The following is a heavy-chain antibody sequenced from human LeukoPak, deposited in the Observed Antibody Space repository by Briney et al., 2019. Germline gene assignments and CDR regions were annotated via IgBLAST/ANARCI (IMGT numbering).Heavy chain of an antibody. Sequence: GGSLRLSCAASGFTFSSYGMHWVRQAPGKGLEWVAVISYDGSTKYYADSVKGRFTISRDNSKNTLYLQMNSLRAEDTAVYYCAKGRAAAVPDYWGQGTLVTVSS. CDR2: ISYDGSTK. D-gene: IGHD6-13*01. J-gene: IGHJ4*02. CDR1: GFTFSSYG. CDR3: AKGRAAAVPDY. V-gene: IGHV3-30*18.